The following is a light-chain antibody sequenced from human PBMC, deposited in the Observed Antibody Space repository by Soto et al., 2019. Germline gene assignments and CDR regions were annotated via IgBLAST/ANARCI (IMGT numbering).Light chain of an antibody. V-gene: IGLV2-8*01. J-gene: IGLJ1*01. CDR1: KNDIGVYDF. CDR2: EVV. CDR3: KSYAGSNIYV. Sequence: LTQPPSASGSPGQSVTISCTGTKNDIGVYDFVSWYQHHPGKAPRLIIYEVVQRPSGVPDRFSGSKSGNTASLTVSRLQAADEADYFCKSYAGSNIYVFGSGTKVTVL.